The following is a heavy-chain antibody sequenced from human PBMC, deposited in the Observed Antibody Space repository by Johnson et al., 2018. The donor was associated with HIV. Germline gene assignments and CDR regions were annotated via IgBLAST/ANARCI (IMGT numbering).Heavy chain of an antibody. J-gene: IGHJ3*02. CDR1: GFTFDDYG. Sequence: VQLVESGGGVVRPGGSLRLSCAASGFTFDDYGMSWVRQAPGKGLEWVSGINWNGGSTGYADSVKGRFTISRDNAKNSLYLQMNSLRAEDPALYYCARGAPEDIVVVPAAFDIWGQGTMVTVSS. CDR2: INWNGGST. V-gene: IGHV3-20*04. CDR3: ARGAPEDIVVVPAAFDI. D-gene: IGHD2-2*01.